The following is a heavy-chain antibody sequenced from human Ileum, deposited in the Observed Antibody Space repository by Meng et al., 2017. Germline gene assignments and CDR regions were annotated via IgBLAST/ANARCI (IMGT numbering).Heavy chain of an antibody. D-gene: IGHD6-19*01. Sequence: QVQRGQSGPEVKKPGASVKVSCKASGYTFTSYGISWVRQAPGQGLEWMGWISAYNCHTNSAQQLQGRVTMTTATSTSTAYIALRCLGSDDTAVYYCARGDSSGWGALDYWGQGTLVTVSS. J-gene: IGHJ4*02. CDR3: ARGDSSGWGALDY. V-gene: IGHV1-18*01. CDR1: GYTFTSYG. CDR2: ISAYNCHT.